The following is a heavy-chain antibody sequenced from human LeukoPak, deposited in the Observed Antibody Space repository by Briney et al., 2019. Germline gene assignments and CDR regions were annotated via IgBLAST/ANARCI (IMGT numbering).Heavy chain of an antibody. CDR2: IYYSGSS. CDR3: ATQAAAYDY. J-gene: IGHJ4*02. D-gene: IGHD6-25*01. CDR1: GGSISSATNY. Sequence: PSETLSLTCSVSGGSISSATNYWGWVRQPPGKGLEWIGAIYYSGSSYSNPSLKNRVTISVDTSKNQFSLKLSSVTAADTAVYYCATQAAAYDYWGQGTLVTVSS. V-gene: IGHV4-39*01.